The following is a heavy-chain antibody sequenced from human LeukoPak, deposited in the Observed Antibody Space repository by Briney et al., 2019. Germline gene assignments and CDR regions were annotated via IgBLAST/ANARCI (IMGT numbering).Heavy chain of an antibody. V-gene: IGHV4-39*01. D-gene: IGHD3-9*01. CDR2: IYYSGST. J-gene: IGHJ5*02. CDR1: GDSISSTIHY. Sequence: SETLSLTCTVSGDSISSTIHYWGWIRQPPGKGLEWIGSIYYSGSTYYNPSLKSRVTIPLDRSKDQFSLKLSSVTAADTAVYYCARHDILTGYYTRSWFDPWGQGTLVTVSS. CDR3: ARHDILTGYYTRSWFDP.